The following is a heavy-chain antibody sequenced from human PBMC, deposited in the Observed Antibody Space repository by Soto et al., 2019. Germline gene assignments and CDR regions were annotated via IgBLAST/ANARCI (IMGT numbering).Heavy chain of an antibody. D-gene: IGHD2-2*01. V-gene: IGHV4-39*01. CDR2: IYYSGST. Sequence: SETLSLTCTVSGGSISSSSYYWGWIRQPPGKGLEWIGSIYYSGSTYYNPSLKSRVTISVDTSKNRFSLKLSSVTAADTAVYYCARHYCSSTSCYAGRSWFDPWGQGTLVTVSS. J-gene: IGHJ5*02. CDR3: ARHYCSSTSCYAGRSWFDP. CDR1: GGSISSSSYY.